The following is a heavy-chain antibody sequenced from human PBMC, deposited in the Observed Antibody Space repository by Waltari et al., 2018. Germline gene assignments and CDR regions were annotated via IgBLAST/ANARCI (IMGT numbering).Heavy chain of an antibody. CDR1: GFSVSSSY. CDR2: IHIASNT. Sequence: EVQLVETGGSLIQPGGSLRLSCAASGFSVSSSYMAWVRQAPGKGRGGGSVIHIASNTHYADSVKGRFTVSRDNSENTLYLQMNRLRAEDTALYYCARLAVAGPDVYSFYSGMDVWGQGTTVTVSS. CDR3: ARLAVAGPDVYSFYSGMDV. V-gene: IGHV3-53*02. D-gene: IGHD6-19*01. J-gene: IGHJ6*02.